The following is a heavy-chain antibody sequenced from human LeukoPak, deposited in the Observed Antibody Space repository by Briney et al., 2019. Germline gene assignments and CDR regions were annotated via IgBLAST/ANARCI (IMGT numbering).Heavy chain of an antibody. Sequence: GGSLRLSCAASGFTFSNFAMSWVRQAPGKGLKWVSSISDSGNSTYYADSVKGRFTISRDNSKNTLYLQMSSLTAEDTAVYYCAKRDGAYWGQGTLVTVSS. J-gene: IGHJ4*02. CDR2: ISDSGNST. CDR1: GFTFSNFA. V-gene: IGHV3-23*01. CDR3: AKRDGAY.